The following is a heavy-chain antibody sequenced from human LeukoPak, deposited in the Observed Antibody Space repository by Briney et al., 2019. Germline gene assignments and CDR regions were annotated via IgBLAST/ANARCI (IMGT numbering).Heavy chain of an antibody. CDR1: GFTFSSYW. Sequence: GGSLRLSCAASGFTFSSYWMHWVRQAPGKGLVWVSRIKNDGSSTTYADSVKGRFTISRDNAKNSLYLQMNSLRAEDTAVYYCARELGDYVWGSYRYMSDYWGQGTLVTVSS. V-gene: IGHV3-74*01. CDR3: ARELGDYVWGSYRYMSDY. D-gene: IGHD3-16*02. J-gene: IGHJ4*02. CDR2: IKNDGSST.